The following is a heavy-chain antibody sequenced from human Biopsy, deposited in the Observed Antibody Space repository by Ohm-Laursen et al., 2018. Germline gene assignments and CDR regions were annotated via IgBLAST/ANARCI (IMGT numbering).Heavy chain of an antibody. Sequence: SLRLSCAASGFSFSEYAMSWVRQAPGQGLEWISAISASGATPYYADSVRGRFTISRDNSKNTLYLQMNSLRVEDTAVYYCARERPPTTVTYISYYYYGMDVWGLGTAVTVSS. CDR3: ARERPPTTVTYISYYYYGMDV. CDR2: ISASGATP. J-gene: IGHJ6*02. V-gene: IGHV3-23*01. CDR1: GFSFSEYA. D-gene: IGHD4-17*01.